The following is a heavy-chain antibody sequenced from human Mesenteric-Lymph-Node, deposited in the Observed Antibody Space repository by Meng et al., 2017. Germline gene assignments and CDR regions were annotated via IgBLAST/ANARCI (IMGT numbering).Heavy chain of an antibody. CDR1: GLTFSTYE. CDR3: ARGGDVVVVAAGIDY. J-gene: IGHJ4*02. D-gene: IGHD2-15*01. CDR2: ISSSGSTR. Sequence: GESLKISCVASGLTFSTYEMNWVRQPPGKGLEWVSYISSSGSTRYYADSVKGRFTISRDNAKNSLYLQMNSLRAEDTAVYYCARGGDVVVVAAGIDYWGQGTLVTVSS. V-gene: IGHV3-48*03.